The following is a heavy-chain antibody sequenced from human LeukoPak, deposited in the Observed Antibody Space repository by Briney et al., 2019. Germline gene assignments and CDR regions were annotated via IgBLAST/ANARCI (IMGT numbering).Heavy chain of an antibody. D-gene: IGHD7-27*01. CDR1: GYSISSGYY. J-gene: IGHJ4*02. Sequence: SETLSPTCAVSGYSISSGYYWGWIRQPPGKGLEWIGSIYHSGSTYYNPSLKSRVTISVDTSKNQLSLKLSSVTAADTAVYYCARMSNWLPDYWGQGTLVTVSS. CDR2: IYHSGST. V-gene: IGHV4-38-2*01. CDR3: ARMSNWLPDY.